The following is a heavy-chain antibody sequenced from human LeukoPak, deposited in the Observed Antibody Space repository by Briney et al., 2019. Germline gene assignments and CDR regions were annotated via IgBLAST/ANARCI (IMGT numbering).Heavy chain of an antibody. D-gene: IGHD1-26*01. Sequence: EASETLSLTCTVSGGSINSYYWSWIRQPPGKGLEWIAYIYYSRSTSYNPSLKNRVTISVDTSKNQFSLKLNSVTAADTAMYYCARLFHPALSGNYPFDYWGQGTLVTVSS. CDR2: IYYSRST. CDR3: ARLFHPALSGNYPFDY. J-gene: IGHJ4*02. CDR1: GGSINSYY. V-gene: IGHV4-59*12.